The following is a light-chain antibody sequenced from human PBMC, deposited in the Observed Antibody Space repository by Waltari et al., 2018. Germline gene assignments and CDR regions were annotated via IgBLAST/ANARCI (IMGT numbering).Light chain of an antibody. J-gene: IGLJ3*02. V-gene: IGLV6-57*03. CDR3: QSYDTINWV. CDR1: TGSIVTKY. Sequence: FLLPPPHSVSDSPGHTVIIPCTRGTGSIVTKYVQWSQQRPGSAPTPVIYEDNKTPPGVPDRFSASIDSSSNSASLSISGLRSEDEADYYCQSYDTINWVFGGGTRLTVL. CDR2: EDN.